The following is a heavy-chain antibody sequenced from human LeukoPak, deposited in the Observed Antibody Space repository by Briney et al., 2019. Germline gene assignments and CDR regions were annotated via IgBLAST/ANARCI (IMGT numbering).Heavy chain of an antibody. J-gene: IGHJ6*02. CDR3: ARGRAAPLGYYYYGMDV. V-gene: IGHV3-53*01. Sequence: PGGSLRLSCAASGWTVSSNYMSWVRQAPGKGLEWVSVIYSGGSTYYAESVKGRFTISRDNSKNTLYLQMNSLRAEDTAVYYCARGRAAPLGYYYYGMDVWGQGATVTVSS. CDR1: GWTVSSNY. D-gene: IGHD6-6*01. CDR2: IYSGGST.